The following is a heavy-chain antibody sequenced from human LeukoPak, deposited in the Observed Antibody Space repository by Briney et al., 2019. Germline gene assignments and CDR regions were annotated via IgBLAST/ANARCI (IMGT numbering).Heavy chain of an antibody. CDR3: ARGSDDISYYGMDV. Sequence: SETLSLTCTVSGYSISSGGYYWSWIRQHPGKGLEWIGYIYYSGSTYYNPSLKSRVTISVDTSKNQFSLKLSSVTAADTAVYYCARGSDDISYYGMDVWGQGTTVTVSS. V-gene: IGHV4-31*03. CDR1: GYSISSGGYY. J-gene: IGHJ6*02. CDR2: IYYSGST. D-gene: IGHD3-9*01.